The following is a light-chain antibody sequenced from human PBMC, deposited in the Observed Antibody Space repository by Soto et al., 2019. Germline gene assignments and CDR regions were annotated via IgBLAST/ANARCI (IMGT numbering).Light chain of an antibody. V-gene: IGKV1-13*02. Sequence: AIQVTQSPSSLSASVGDRVTITCRASQDIRGALAWYQQKPGKAPKLLIYDVSTLESGVPSRFSGSGSGTEFTLTITSLQPGAFGTYICQQFNSYPITFGHGTRLDIK. J-gene: IGKJ5*01. CDR3: QQFNSYPIT. CDR1: QDIRGA. CDR2: DVS.